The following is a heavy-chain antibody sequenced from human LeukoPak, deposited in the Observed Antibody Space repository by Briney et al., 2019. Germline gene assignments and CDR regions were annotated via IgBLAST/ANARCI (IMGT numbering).Heavy chain of an antibody. Sequence: SQTLSLTCAVYGGSFSGYYWNWIRQPPPQGLDWSGEINQSGTTNHNPSLKSRVTISVDTSKKQFSLTLSSVPAADTAVYYCARVYRLRWFGDLAFDIWGQGTIVTVSS. CDR1: GGSFSGYY. J-gene: IGHJ3*02. V-gene: IGHV4-34*01. CDR2: INQSGTT. CDR3: ARVYRLRWFGDLAFDI. D-gene: IGHD3-10*01.